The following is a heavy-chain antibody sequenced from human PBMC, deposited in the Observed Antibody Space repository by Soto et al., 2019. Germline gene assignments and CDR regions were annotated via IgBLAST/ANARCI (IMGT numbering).Heavy chain of an antibody. J-gene: IGHJ6*03. CDR1: GDSISSTY. V-gene: IGHV4-59*01. CDR3: ARDQRGPPDSSISGHYFYYMDV. D-gene: IGHD6-13*01. Sequence: PSETLSLTCTVSGDSISSTYWSWIRQPPGKGLEWIGYIYYSGITNYNPALKSRVTISADTSKNQLSLTLSSVTAADTAVYYCARDQRGPPDSSISGHYFYYMDVWGKGTSVTSP. CDR2: IYYSGIT.